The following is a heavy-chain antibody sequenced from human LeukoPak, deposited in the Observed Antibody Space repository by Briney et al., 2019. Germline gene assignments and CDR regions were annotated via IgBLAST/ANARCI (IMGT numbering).Heavy chain of an antibody. CDR2: ISSSSSTI. J-gene: IGHJ4*02. V-gene: IGHV3-48*01. D-gene: IGHD6-19*01. CDR1: GFTFSSYG. Sequence: GGSLRLSCAASGFTFSSYGMNWVRQAPGKGLEWVSYISSSSSTIYYVDSVKGRFTISRDNAKNSLYLQMNSLRAEDTAVYYCARAPRIAVAGIDYWGQGTLVTVSS. CDR3: ARAPRIAVAGIDY.